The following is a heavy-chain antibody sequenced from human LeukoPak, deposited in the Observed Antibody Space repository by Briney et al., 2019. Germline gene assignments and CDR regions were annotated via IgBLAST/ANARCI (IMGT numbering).Heavy chain of an antibody. V-gene: IGHV3-48*04. CDR2: ISSGSTTI. J-gene: IGHJ4*02. D-gene: IGHD6-13*01. CDR3: ARMWGSSWSYFDY. CDR1: GFTVSSNY. Sequence: GGSLRLSCAASGFTVSSNYMSWVRQAPGKGLEWVSYISSGSTTIYYADSVKGRFTISRDNAKNSLYLQMNSLRAEDTAVYFCARMWGSSWSYFDYWGQGTLVTVSS.